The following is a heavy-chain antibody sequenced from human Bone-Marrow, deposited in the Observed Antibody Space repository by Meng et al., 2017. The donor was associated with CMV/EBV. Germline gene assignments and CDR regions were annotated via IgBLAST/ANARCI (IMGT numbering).Heavy chain of an antibody. Sequence: GESLKISCAASGFTFSSYAMSWVRQAPGKGLEWVSAISGSGGSTYYADSMKGRFTVSRDNSKNTVYLQMNSLRVEDTAVYYCAKGGYYGPGGMDVWGLGTTVTVSS. V-gene: IGHV3-23*01. CDR1: GFTFSSYA. CDR2: ISGSGGST. D-gene: IGHD3-10*01. CDR3: AKGGYYGPGGMDV. J-gene: IGHJ6*02.